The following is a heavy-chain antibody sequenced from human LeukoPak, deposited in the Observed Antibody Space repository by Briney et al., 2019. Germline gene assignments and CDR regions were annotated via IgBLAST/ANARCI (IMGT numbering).Heavy chain of an antibody. CDR2: IKVDGSAR. CDR1: GFTFSSYW. V-gene: IGHV3-7*04. D-gene: IGHD6-13*01. Sequence: PGGSLRLYCAASGFTFSSYWMSWVRQAPGKGLEWVANIKVDGSARYYVDSVKGRFTISRDNAKNSLYLEMDSLRAEDTAVYYCGRGTSSSPNWFDPWGQGTLVTVSS. J-gene: IGHJ5*02. CDR3: GRGTSSSPNWFDP.